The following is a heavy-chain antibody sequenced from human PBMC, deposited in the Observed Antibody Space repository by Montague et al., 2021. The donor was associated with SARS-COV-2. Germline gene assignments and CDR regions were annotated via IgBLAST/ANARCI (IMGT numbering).Heavy chain of an antibody. Sequence: SETLSLTCAVSGDSISRYGDSIVGYSRGWIRQPAGKVLQCVGRIYTNGNFDYIPSLNSRVSMSMDTSQQEFSMRLTSVTASDTAVYYCARDAYYYGPGRWDHGGFDPWGQGILVPVSS. CDR3: ARDAYYYGPGRWDHGGFDP. V-gene: IGHV4-4*07. CDR1: GDSISRYGDSIVGYS. CDR2: IYTNGNF. J-gene: IGHJ5*02. D-gene: IGHD3-10*01.